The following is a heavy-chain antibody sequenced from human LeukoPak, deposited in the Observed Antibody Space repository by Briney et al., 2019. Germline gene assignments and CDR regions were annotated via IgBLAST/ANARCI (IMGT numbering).Heavy chain of an antibody. D-gene: IGHD5-12*01. V-gene: IGHV4-39*07. J-gene: IGHJ4*02. CDR2: IYYSGTT. CDR3: AREGYSGYGDDY. CDR1: GGSISSSSYY. Sequence: SETLSLTCTVSGGSISSSSYYWGWIRQPPGKGLEWIGNIYYSGTTYYNPSLKSRVTISVDTSKNQFSLKLSSVTAADTAVYYCAREGYSGYGDDYWGQGTLVTVSS.